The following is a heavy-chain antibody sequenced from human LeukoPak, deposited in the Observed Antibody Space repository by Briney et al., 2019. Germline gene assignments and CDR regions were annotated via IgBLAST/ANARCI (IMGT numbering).Heavy chain of an antibody. D-gene: IGHD3-22*01. CDR2: INPSGGST. CDR1: GYTFTSYY. V-gene: IGHV1-46*01. CDR3: ARDPSSGYYSAALDI. Sequence: ASVKVSCKASGYTFTSYYMHWVRQAPGQGLEWMGIINPSGGSTSYAQKFQGRVTMTRDTSTSTVYMELSSLRSEDTAVYYCARDPSSGYYSAALDIWGQGTMVTVSS. J-gene: IGHJ3*02.